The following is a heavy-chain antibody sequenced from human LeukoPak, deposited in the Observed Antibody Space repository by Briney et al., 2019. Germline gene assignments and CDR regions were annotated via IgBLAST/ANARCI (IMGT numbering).Heavy chain of an antibody. Sequence: GGSLRLSCAASGFTFSNYAMNWVRQAPGKGLEWVSVITGSADLIYYADSVKGRFTISRDNSKNTLYLQMNSLRAEDTAVYYLAKNQIVIPGGMDVWGQGTPVTVSS. V-gene: IGHV3-23*01. CDR2: ITGSADLI. CDR1: GFTFSNYA. J-gene: IGHJ6*02. CDR3: AKNQIVIPGGMDV. D-gene: IGHD2-15*01.